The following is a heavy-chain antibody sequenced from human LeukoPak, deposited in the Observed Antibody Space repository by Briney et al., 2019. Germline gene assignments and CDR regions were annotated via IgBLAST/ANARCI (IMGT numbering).Heavy chain of an antibody. Sequence: GGSLRLSCAASGFTFSSYGMHWFRQAPGKGLEWVAVISYDGSNKYYADSVKGRFTISRDNSKNTLYLQMNSLGAEDTAVYYCAKDRSVIIEGNYFDYWGQGTLVTVSS. V-gene: IGHV3-30*18. CDR1: GFTFSSYG. CDR3: AKDRSVIIEGNYFDY. CDR2: ISYDGSNK. D-gene: IGHD3-10*01. J-gene: IGHJ4*02.